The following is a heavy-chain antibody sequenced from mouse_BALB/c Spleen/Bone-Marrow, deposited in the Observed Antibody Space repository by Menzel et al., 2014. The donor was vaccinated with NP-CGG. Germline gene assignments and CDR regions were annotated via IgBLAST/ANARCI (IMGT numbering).Heavy chain of an antibody. CDR2: ILPGSGTA. V-gene: IGHV1-9*01. D-gene: IGHD1-1*01. Sequence: VQLVESGAELMKPGASVKISCKATGYTFSNYWIDWVKQRPGHGLEWIGEILPGSGTANYNEKFKGKATFAADTSSNTAYMQLSSLTSEDSALYYCARASVVPYYFDFCGQGTTLTVSS. J-gene: IGHJ2*01. CDR3: ARASVVPYYFDF. CDR1: GYTFSNYW.